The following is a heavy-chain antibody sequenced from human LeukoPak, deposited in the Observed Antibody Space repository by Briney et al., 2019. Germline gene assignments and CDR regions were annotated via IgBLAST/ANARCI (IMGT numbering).Heavy chain of an antibody. CDR2: INPSGGST. Sequence: ASVKVSCKASGYTFTSYYMHWVRQAPGQGLEWMGIINPSGGSTSYAQKFQGRVTMTRDTSTSTVYMELSSLRFDDTAVYYCARDHILRYRDPYYYYYYYMDVWGKGTTVTVSS. CDR3: ARDHILRYRDPYYYYYYYMDV. V-gene: IGHV1-46*01. J-gene: IGHJ6*03. CDR1: GYTFTSYY. D-gene: IGHD1-1*01.